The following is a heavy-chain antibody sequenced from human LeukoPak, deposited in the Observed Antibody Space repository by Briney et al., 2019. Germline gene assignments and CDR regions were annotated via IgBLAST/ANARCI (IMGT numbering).Heavy chain of an antibody. D-gene: IGHD5-12*01. CDR2: FDPEDGET. V-gene: IGHV1-24*01. Sequence: GRSLRLSCAASGFTFSSYAMHWVRQAPGKGLEWMGGFDPEDGETIYAQKFQGRVTMTEDTSTDTAYMELSSLRSEDTAVYYCATGSGYDSGWGQGTLVTVSS. CDR1: GFTFSSYA. CDR3: ATGSGYDSG. J-gene: IGHJ4*02.